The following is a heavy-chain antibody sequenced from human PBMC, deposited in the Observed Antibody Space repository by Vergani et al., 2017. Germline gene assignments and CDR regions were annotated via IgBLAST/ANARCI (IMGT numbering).Heavy chain of an antibody. V-gene: IGHV3-33*01. J-gene: IGHJ5*02. D-gene: IGHD5-12*01. Sequence: QVQLVESGGGVVQPGRSLRLSCTSSGFTFSTYAMHWVRQAPGKGLEWVAIIYYDGSKKYYADSVKGRFTISRDNSRNTLDLLMSSLRAEDTAIYYCARDRTWLRFGGNWFDPWGQGTLVTVSS. CDR1: GFTFSTYA. CDR2: IYYDGSKK. CDR3: ARDRTWLRFGGNWFDP.